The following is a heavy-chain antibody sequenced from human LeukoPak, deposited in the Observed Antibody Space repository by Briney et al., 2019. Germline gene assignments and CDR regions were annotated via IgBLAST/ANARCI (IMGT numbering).Heavy chain of an antibody. Sequence: ASVKVSCKASGGTFSSYAISWVRQAPGQGLEWMGGIIPIFGTANYAQKFQGRVTITADESTSTAYMELSSLRSEDTAVYYCARREYFDWLNWFDPWGQGTLVTVSS. V-gene: IGHV1-69*13. J-gene: IGHJ5*02. CDR2: IIPIFGTA. CDR1: GGTFSSYA. CDR3: ARREYFDWLNWFDP. D-gene: IGHD3-9*01.